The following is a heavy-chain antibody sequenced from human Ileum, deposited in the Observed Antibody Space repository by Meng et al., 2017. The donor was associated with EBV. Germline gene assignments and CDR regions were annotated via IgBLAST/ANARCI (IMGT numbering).Heavy chain of an antibody. V-gene: IGHV4-4*02. Sequence: QAPLRGSGPVLVKVSWTLSLTCCVSGDSMTNNNWWTWVRQPPGKGLEWIGEIYHSGSTNYNPSLQSRATISVDMSKKQFSLKLRSVTAADTAVHYCARTGVGLAFDYWGLGTLVTVSS. CDR3: ARTGVGLAFDY. D-gene: IGHD2-8*01. CDR1: GDSMTNNNW. CDR2: IYHSGST. J-gene: IGHJ4*02.